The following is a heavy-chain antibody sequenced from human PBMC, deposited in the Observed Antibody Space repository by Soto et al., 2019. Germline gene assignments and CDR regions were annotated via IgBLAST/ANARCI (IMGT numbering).Heavy chain of an antibody. J-gene: IGHJ6*02. D-gene: IGHD5-18*01. CDR2: ISYDGSNK. CDR3: AKNPYSYGHRVYYGMDV. CDR1: GFTFSSYA. V-gene: IGHV3-30-3*01. Sequence: GGSLRLSCAASGFTFSSYAMHWVRQAPGKGLEWVAVISYDGSNKYYADSVKGRFTISRDNSKNTLYLQMNSLRAEDTAVYYCAKNPYSYGHRVYYGMDVWGQGTTVTVSS.